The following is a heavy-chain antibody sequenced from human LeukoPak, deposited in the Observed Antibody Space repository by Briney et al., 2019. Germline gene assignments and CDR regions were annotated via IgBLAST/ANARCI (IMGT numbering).Heavy chain of an antibody. CDR1: GGSISSYY. CDR3: ARAWWLRPNYYMDV. CDR2: IYTSGST. V-gene: IGHV4-4*07. Sequence: SETLSLTCTVSGGSISSYYWSWIRQPAGKGLEWIGRIYTSGSTNYNPSLKSRVTMSLDTSKKQFSLKLSSVTAADTAVYYCARAWWLRPNYYMDVWGQGTLVTVSS. D-gene: IGHD5-12*01. J-gene: IGHJ4*02.